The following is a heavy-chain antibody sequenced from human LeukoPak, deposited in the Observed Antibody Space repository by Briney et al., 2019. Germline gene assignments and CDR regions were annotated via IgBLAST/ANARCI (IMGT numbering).Heavy chain of an antibody. Sequence: GGSLRLSCAASGFTFSSYGMHWVRQAPGKGLEWVAVIWYDGSNKYYADSVKGRFTISRDNSKNTLYLQMNSLRAEDTAVYYCARDANSNHVGPVWYYFDYWLQGP. V-gene: IGHV3-33*01. CDR2: IWYDGSNK. CDR1: GFTFSSYG. J-gene: IGHJ4*02. CDR3: ARDANSNHVGPVWYYFDY. D-gene: IGHD4-11*01.